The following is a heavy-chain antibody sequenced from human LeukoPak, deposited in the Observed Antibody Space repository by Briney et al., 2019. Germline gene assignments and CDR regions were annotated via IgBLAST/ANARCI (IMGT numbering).Heavy chain of an antibody. V-gene: IGHV3-48*03. D-gene: IGHD3-10*01. CDR3: AGFDYFGSASYYNHFDY. CDR1: GFTFSSYE. Sequence: GRSLRLSCAASGFTFSSYEMNWVRQAPGKGLEWVSYISISGSTIYYADSVKGRFTISRDNAKNSLYLQMNSLRAEDTAVYYCAGFDYFGSASYYNHFDYWGQGTLVTVSS. CDR2: ISISGSTI. J-gene: IGHJ4*02.